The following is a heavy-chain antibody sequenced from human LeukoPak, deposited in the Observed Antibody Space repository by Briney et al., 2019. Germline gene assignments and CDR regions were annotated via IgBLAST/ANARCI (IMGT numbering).Heavy chain of an antibody. D-gene: IGHD5-12*01. J-gene: IGHJ4*02. V-gene: IGHV1-69*13. CDR1: GYTFTGYY. CDR3: ARGTDDYIVATTSFEY. Sequence: GASVKVSCKASGYTFTGYYMHWVRQAPGQGLEWMGGVIPMVGTANIAQKFQGRVTITADESTSTAYMELSSLRSDDTAVYYCARGTDDYIVATTSFEYWGQGTLVTVSS. CDR2: VIPMVGTA.